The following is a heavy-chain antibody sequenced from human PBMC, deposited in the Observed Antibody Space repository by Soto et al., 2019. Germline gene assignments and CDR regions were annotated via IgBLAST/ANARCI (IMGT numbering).Heavy chain of an antibody. CDR2: ISGSGGST. V-gene: IGHV3-23*01. CDR1: GFTFSTYA. D-gene: IGHD4-17*01. J-gene: IGHJ4*02. Sequence: EVQLLESGGGLVQPGGSLRLSCAASGFTFSTYAMSWVRQAPGKGLEWVSAISGSGGSTYHADSVKGRFTVSRDNSKTTLYVQMNSLRAEDTAVYYCARRGAYDPGDYVQICYFDYWGQGTLVTVSS. CDR3: ARRGAYDPGDYVQICYFDY.